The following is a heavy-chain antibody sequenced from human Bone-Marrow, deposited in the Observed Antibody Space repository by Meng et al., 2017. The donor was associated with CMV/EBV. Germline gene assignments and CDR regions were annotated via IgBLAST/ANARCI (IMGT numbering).Heavy chain of an antibody. V-gene: IGHV2-70*20. J-gene: IGHJ6*02. D-gene: IGHD2-2*01. CDR1: GFSLSTSGMC. CDR3: ARYCSRTSSGRHYYGMDV. Sequence: SGPTLVKPTQTLTLTCTFSGFSLSTSGMCVSWVRQPPGKALEWLALIDWDDDKYYSTSLKTRLTISKDTSKNQVVLTMTNMDPVDTATYYCARYCSRTSSGRHYYGMDVWGQGTTVTVSS. CDR2: IDWDDDK.